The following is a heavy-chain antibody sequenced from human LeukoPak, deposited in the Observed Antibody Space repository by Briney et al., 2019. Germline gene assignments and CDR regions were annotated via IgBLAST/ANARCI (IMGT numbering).Heavy chain of an antibody. CDR3: AKAMGLGGAGSYFPYFDY. V-gene: IGHV3-30*04. Sequence: GGSLRLSSAPPLFTLCSYAMHGGREAPGKGRGWVADISYDGGIKYYAQTVKSGFTISRENFKNTRYLQISSLRAENTAVYYCAKAMGLGGAGSYFPYFDYWGQGTMVTVSS. J-gene: IGHJ4*02. CDR2: ISYDGGIK. CDR1: LFTLCSYA. D-gene: IGHD3-10*01.